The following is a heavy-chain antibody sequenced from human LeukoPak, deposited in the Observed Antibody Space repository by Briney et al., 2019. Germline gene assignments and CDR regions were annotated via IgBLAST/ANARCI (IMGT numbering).Heavy chain of an antibody. V-gene: IGHV4-59*01. D-gene: IGHD4-17*01. CDR3: ARYDYGDCWFDP. CDR2: ISDSGST. Sequence: SETLSLTCAVSGGSMNNYYWSWIRQAPGKGLEWIGYISDSGSTNYNPSLRSRVTISVDTSKNQFSLKLSSVTAADTALYYCARYDYGDCWFDPWGQGTLVTVSS. J-gene: IGHJ5*02. CDR1: GGSMNNYY.